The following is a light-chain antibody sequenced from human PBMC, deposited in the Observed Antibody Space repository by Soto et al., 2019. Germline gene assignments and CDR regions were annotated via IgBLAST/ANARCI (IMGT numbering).Light chain of an antibody. CDR3: QQFYDYPRT. CDR1: QNIGVW. CDR2: KTS. J-gene: IGKJ1*01. V-gene: IGKV1-5*03. Sequence: DIQMTQSPSTLSASIGDRVTITCRASQNIGVWLAWYQQKPGKVPYLLMYKTSTLEDGVPSRFSGSGSGTDFTLTISYLQSEDFGTYYCQQFYDYPRTFGQGTKVDI.